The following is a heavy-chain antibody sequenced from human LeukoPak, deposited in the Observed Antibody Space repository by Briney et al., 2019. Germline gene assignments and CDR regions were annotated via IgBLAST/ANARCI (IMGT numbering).Heavy chain of an antibody. CDR2: ISHSGST. J-gene: IGHJ1*01. V-gene: IGHV4-38-2*02. CDR3: ARLLRRYYYDSSGFQH. Sequence: SETLSLTCTVSGYSISSGYYWGWIRQPPGKGLEWIGSISHSGSTYYNPSLKSRVTISVDTSKNQFSLKLSSVTAADTAVYYCARLLRRYYYDSSGFQHWGQGTLVTVSS. D-gene: IGHD3-22*01. CDR1: GYSISSGYY.